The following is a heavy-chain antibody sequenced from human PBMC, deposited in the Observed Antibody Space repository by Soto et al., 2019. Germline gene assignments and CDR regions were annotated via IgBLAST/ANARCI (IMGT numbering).Heavy chain of an antibody. D-gene: IGHD7-27*01. Sequence: QVQLVQSGAEVRKPGSSVKVSCKASGGTFPSYAFSWVRQAPGQGLEWMGGIIPLFGTQMYAQKFQDRITITGDKSTSTAYLELSGLRSDDRAIYYCARGPKWGWFFDLWGRGTLLAVSS. V-gene: IGHV1-69*06. CDR3: ARGPKWGWFFDL. CDR2: IIPLFGTQ. CDR1: GGTFPSYA. J-gene: IGHJ2*01.